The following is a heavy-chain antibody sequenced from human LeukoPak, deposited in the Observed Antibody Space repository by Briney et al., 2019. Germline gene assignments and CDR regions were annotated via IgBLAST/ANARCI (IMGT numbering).Heavy chain of an antibody. Sequence: ASVKVSCKASGGTFSSYAISWVRQAPGQGLEWMGGIIPIFGTANYAQKFQGRVTITTDESTSTAYMELSSLRSEDTAVYYCARSRGIRDYFDYWGQGTLVTVSS. V-gene: IGHV1-69*05. D-gene: IGHD1-26*01. CDR1: GGTFSSYA. J-gene: IGHJ4*02. CDR3: ARSRGIRDYFDY. CDR2: IIPIFGTA.